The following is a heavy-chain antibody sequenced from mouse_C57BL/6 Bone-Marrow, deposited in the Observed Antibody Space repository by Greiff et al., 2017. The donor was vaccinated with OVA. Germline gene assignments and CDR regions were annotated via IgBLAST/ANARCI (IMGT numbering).Heavy chain of an antibody. Sequence: DVQLVESGGDLVKPGGSLKLSCAASGFTFSSYGMSWVRQTPDKRLEWVATISSGGSYTYYPDSVKGRFTISRDNAKNTLYLQMSSLKSEDTAMYYCASPAYYSPWGQGTSVTVSS. CDR1: GFTFSSYG. CDR3: ASPAYYSP. V-gene: IGHV5-6*01. J-gene: IGHJ4*01. CDR2: ISSGGSYT. D-gene: IGHD2-12*01.